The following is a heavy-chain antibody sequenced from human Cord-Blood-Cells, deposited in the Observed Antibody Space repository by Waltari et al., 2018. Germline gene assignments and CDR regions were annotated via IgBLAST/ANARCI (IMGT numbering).Heavy chain of an antibody. J-gene: IGHJ3*02. CDR3: ASWGHSEAFDI. D-gene: IGHD3-16*01. Sequence: QVQLQQWGAGLLKPAETLSPTSAVDGGSFGGYYWTWIRQPPGKGLEWSGEIKHSGSTNYSPSLKSRVTISVDTSKNQCSLKLSSVTAADTAVYYCASWGHSEAFDIWGQGTMVTVSS. CDR1: GGSFGGYY. V-gene: IGHV4-34*01. CDR2: IKHSGST.